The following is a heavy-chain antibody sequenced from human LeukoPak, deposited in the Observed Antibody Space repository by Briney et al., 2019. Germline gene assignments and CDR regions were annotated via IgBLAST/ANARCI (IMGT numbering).Heavy chain of an antibody. CDR2: ISSSGSNI. CDR3: SRLSAMLRGPEAFYYFEY. V-gene: IGHV3-48*04. Sequence: GGSLRLSCAASGFTFSSYAMSWVRQAPGKGLEWVSYISSSGSNIYYADSVKGRFTISRDNAKNSLFLHMNNVRAEDTAVYYCSRLSAMLRGPEAFYYFEYWGQGALVTVSS. J-gene: IGHJ4*02. CDR1: GFTFSSYA. D-gene: IGHD3-10*01.